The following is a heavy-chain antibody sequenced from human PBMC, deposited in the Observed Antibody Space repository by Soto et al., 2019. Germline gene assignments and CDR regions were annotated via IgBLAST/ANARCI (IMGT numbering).Heavy chain of an antibody. CDR1: GYTFTDYG. V-gene: IGHV1-18*01. Sequence: QVPLVQSGAEVKKPGASVKVSCKASGYTFTDYGISWVRQAPGQGLEWMGWISTYTGDTKYPQRLQGRVTVTADTSTSTAYMELRSLKSDDTAVYSCAKTGGWNWFDPWGQGTLVSVSS. J-gene: IGHJ5*02. D-gene: IGHD6-19*01. CDR3: AKTGGWNWFDP. CDR2: ISTYTGDT.